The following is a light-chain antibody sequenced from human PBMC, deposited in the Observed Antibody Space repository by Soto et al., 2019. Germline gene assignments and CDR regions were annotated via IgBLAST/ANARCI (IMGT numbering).Light chain of an antibody. V-gene: IGLV2-11*01. CDR3: CSLAGTGSYTVL. CDR2: DVT. CDR1: GSDVGGYDF. Sequence: QSALTQPRSVSRSPGQSVTISCTGTGSDVGGYDFVSWYQQHPGKAPQLMIYDVTKRPSGVPVRFSGSKSGNTASLTISGLQVDDEADYFCCSLAGTGSYTVLFGGGTKLTVL. J-gene: IGLJ2*01.